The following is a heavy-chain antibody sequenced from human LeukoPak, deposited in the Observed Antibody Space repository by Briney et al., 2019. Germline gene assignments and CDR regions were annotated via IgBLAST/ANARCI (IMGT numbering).Heavy chain of an antibody. D-gene: IGHD6-13*01. CDR3: ARDPGPRSIAAAGHRYYYYMDV. J-gene: IGHJ6*03. V-gene: IGHV4-31*03. CDR2: IYYSGST. CDR1: GGSISSGGYY. Sequence: PSETLSLTCTVSGGSISSGGYYWSWIRQHPGKGLEWIGYIYYSGSTYYNPSLKSRVTISVDTSKNQFSLKLCSVTAADTAVYYCARDPGPRSIAAAGHRYYYYMDVWGKGTTVTVSS.